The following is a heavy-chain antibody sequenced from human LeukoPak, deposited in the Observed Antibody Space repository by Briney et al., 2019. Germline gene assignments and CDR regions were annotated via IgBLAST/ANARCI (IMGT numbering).Heavy chain of an antibody. V-gene: IGHV4-59*12. Sequence: SETLSLTCTVSGGSISSYYWSWIRQPPGKGLEWIGYIYYAGSTNYNPSLKSRVTISVDTSKKQFSLKLTSVTAADTAVYYCARGKRVYFGDLSTKYYYGMDVWGQGTTVTVSS. CDR1: GGSISSYY. CDR3: ARGKRVYFGDLSTKYYYGMDV. J-gene: IGHJ6*02. CDR2: IYYAGST. D-gene: IGHD3-10*01.